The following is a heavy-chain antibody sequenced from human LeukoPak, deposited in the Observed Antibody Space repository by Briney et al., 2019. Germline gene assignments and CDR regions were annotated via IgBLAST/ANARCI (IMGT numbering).Heavy chain of an antibody. CDR3: AKDDKLCSGGSCYTNFDY. V-gene: IGHV3-23*01. CDR1: GFTFSSYA. Sequence: GGSLRLSCAASGFTFSSYAMSWVRQAPAKGLEWVSAISGSGGSTYYADSVKGRFTISRDNSKNTLYLQMNSLRAEDTAVYYCAKDDKLCSGGSCYTNFDYWGQGTLVTVSS. CDR2: ISGSGGST. D-gene: IGHD2-15*01. J-gene: IGHJ4*02.